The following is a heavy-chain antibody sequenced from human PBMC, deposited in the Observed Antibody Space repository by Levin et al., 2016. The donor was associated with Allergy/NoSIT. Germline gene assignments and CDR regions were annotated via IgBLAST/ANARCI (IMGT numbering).Heavy chain of an antibody. J-gene: IGHJ6*03. D-gene: IGHD2-2*01. CDR2: INPSGGST. Sequence: WVRQAPGQGLEWMGIINPSGGSTSYAQKFQGRVTMTRDTSTSTVYMELSSLRSEDTAVYYCARFGGGCSSTSCSPEDYYYYMDVWGKGTTVTVSS. V-gene: IGHV1-46*03. CDR3: ARFGGGCSSTSCSPEDYYYYMDV.